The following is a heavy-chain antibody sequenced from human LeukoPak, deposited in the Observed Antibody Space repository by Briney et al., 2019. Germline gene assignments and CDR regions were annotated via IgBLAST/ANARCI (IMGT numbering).Heavy chain of an antibody. D-gene: IGHD6-13*01. Sequence: PSETPSLTCTVPGGSISSYYWSWIRQPAGKGLEWIGRIYTSGSTNYNPSLKSRVTMSVDTSKNQFSLKLSSVTAADTAVYYCARVGIAAAGTVSDYYYYGMDVWGQGTTVTVSS. J-gene: IGHJ6*02. CDR1: GGSISSYY. CDR3: ARVGIAAAGTVSDYYYYGMDV. V-gene: IGHV4-4*07. CDR2: IYTSGST.